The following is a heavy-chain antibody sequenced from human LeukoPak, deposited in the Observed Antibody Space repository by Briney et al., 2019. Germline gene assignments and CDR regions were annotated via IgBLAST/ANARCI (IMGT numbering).Heavy chain of an antibody. V-gene: IGHV3-33*06. Sequence: PGRSLRLSCAASGFTFSTYGMHWVRQAPGKGLEWVALTWYDGSNKSYGDSVKGRFTISRDNSKNTLYLQMSSLRAEDTAVYYCAKDQGGGIVVVNLDYWGQGTLVTVSS. CDR3: AKDQGGGIVVVNLDY. D-gene: IGHD3-22*01. CDR1: GFTFSTYG. J-gene: IGHJ4*02. CDR2: TWYDGSNK.